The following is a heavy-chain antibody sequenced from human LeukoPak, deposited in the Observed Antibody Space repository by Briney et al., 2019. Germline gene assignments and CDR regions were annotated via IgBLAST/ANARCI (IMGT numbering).Heavy chain of an antibody. D-gene: IGHD6-19*01. J-gene: IGHJ3*02. CDR1: GYTFASFG. CDR2: INTHNGDT. V-gene: IGHV1-18*01. Sequence: GASVKVSCKASGYTFASFGITWVRQAPGQGLEWMGWINTHNGDTNYAQKLQGRVTMTTDTSTSTAYMELRSLRSDDTAVYYCARTNISGSKGAFDIWGQGTMVTVSS. CDR3: ARTNISGSKGAFDI.